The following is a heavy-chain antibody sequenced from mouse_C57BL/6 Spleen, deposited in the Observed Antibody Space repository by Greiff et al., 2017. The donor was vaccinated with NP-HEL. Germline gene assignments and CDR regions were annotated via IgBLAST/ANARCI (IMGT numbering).Heavy chain of an antibody. Sequence: VQLQQSGAELAKPGASVKLSCKASGYTFTSYWMHWVKQRPGQGLEWIGYINPSSGYTKYNQKFKDKATLTADKSSSTAYMQLSSLTYEDSAVYYCARSPTATGAWFAYWGHGTLVTVSA. V-gene: IGHV1-7*01. CDR2: INPSSGYT. D-gene: IGHD1-2*01. CDR1: GYTFTSYW. CDR3: ARSPTATGAWFAY. J-gene: IGHJ3*01.